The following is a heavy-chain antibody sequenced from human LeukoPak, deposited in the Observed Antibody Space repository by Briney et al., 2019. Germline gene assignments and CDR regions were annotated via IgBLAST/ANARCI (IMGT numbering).Heavy chain of an antibody. Sequence: GGSLRLSCAASGFTFSSYAMSWVRQAPGKWLEWVSAISGSGGSTYYADSVKGRFTISRDNSKNTLYLQMNSLRAEDTAVYYCAKDPFESSGWYGTFFDYWGQGTLVTVSS. J-gene: IGHJ4*02. CDR2: ISGSGGST. CDR3: AKDPFESSGWYGTFFDY. D-gene: IGHD6-19*01. CDR1: GFTFSSYA. V-gene: IGHV3-23*01.